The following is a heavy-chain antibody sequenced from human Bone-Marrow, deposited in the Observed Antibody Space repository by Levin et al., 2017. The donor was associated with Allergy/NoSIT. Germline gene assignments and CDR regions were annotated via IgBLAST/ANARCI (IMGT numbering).Heavy chain of an antibody. CDR1: GGSISSSSYY. J-gene: IGHJ4*02. V-gene: IGHV4-39*07. CDR3: ARSLVVVAAALYYFDY. Sequence: SETLSLTCTVSGGSISSSSYYWGWIRQPPGKGLEWIGSIYYSGSTYYNPSLKSRVTISVDTSKNQFSLKLSSVTAADTAVYYCARSLVVVAAALYYFDYWGQGTLVTVSS. D-gene: IGHD2-15*01. CDR2: IYYSGST.